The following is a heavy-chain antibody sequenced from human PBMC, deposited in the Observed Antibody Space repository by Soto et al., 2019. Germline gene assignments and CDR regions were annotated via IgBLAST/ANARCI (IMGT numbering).Heavy chain of an antibody. Sequence: QVQLVQSGAEVKKPGASVKVSCKASGYTFTSYGISWVRQAPGQGLEWMGWISVHNGNTNYAQNLQGRVTMTTDTPPSTAYMEVRSLRSDDTAVYYCARDPGPYYDILTGNYNYNYYYAMDVWGQGTTVTVSS. V-gene: IGHV1-18*01. D-gene: IGHD3-9*01. CDR3: ARDPGPYYDILTGNYNYNYYYAMDV. CDR2: ISVHNGNT. CDR1: GYTFTSYG. J-gene: IGHJ6*02.